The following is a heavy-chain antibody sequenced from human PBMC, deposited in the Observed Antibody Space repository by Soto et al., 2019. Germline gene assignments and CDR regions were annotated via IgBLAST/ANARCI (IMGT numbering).Heavy chain of an antibody. CDR3: ANSTPEFRLAV. Sequence: GGSLRLSCAASGFTFSSYSMNWVRQAPGKGLEWVSSISSSSSYIYYADSVKGRFTISRDNAKNSLYLQMNSLRAEDTAVYYCANSTPEFRLAVWGQGTMVTVAS. V-gene: IGHV3-21*01. D-gene: IGHD3-10*01. CDR1: GFTFSSYS. CDR2: ISSSSSYI. J-gene: IGHJ6*02.